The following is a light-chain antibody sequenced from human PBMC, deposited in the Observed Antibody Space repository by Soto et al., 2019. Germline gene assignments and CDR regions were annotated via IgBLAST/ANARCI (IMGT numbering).Light chain of an antibody. CDR2: GAS. CDR3: QQDNNSRT. CDR1: PSVSRN. J-gene: IGKJ1*01. Sequence: EIVMTQSPATLSVSPGERATLSWSASPSVSRNVAWYQKKPGEAPSLLINGASIRGTGTSARFSSSGSRTEVTLIISVLPAEDFTVYFRQQDNNSRTFGQGTKVDIK. V-gene: IGKV3D-15*03.